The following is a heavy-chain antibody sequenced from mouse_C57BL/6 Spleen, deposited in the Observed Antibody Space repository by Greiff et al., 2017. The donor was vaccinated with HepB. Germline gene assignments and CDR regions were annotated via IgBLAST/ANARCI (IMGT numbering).Heavy chain of an antibody. CDR1: GYTFTSYW. J-gene: IGHJ2*01. Sequence: QVQLQQPGAELVKPGASVKLSCKASGYTFTSYWMQWVKQRPGQGLEWIGEIDPSDSYTNYNQKFKGKATLTVDTSSSTAYMQLSSLTSEDSAVYYCARARGYDYFDYWGQGTTLTVSS. CDR2: IDPSDSYT. V-gene: IGHV1-50*01. CDR3: ARARGYDYFDY. D-gene: IGHD2-2*01.